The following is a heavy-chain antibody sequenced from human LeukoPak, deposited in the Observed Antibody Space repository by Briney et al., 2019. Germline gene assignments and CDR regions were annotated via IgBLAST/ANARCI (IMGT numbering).Heavy chain of an antibody. Sequence: AGGSLRLSCAASGFTFSSYAMSWVRQAPGKGLEWVSAISGSGGSTYYADSVKGRFTISRDNSKNTLYLQMNSLRAEDTAVYYCAKFSSSIVVVVAATPHFDYWGQGTLVTVSS. D-gene: IGHD2-15*01. CDR3: AKFSSSIVVVVAATPHFDY. V-gene: IGHV3-23*01. J-gene: IGHJ4*02. CDR2: ISGSGGST. CDR1: GFTFSSYA.